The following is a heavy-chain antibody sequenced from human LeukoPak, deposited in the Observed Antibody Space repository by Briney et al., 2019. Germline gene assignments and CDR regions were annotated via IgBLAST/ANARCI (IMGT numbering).Heavy chain of an antibody. Sequence: GESLKISFKGSGYRFTSYWIGWVRQMPGKGLEWVGIIYPGDSDTRYSPSFQGQVTISADKSISTAYLQWSSLKASDTAMYYCAGAHDSSGLWAFDIWGQGTMVTVSS. CDR3: AGAHDSSGLWAFDI. CDR2: IYPGDSDT. D-gene: IGHD3-22*01. CDR1: GYRFTSYW. V-gene: IGHV5-51*01. J-gene: IGHJ3*02.